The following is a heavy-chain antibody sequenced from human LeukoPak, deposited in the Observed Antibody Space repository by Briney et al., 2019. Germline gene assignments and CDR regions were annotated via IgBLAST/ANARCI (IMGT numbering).Heavy chain of an antibody. CDR3: ASQWYNNIIDP. CDR2: IYYSGST. V-gene: IGHV4-59*08. CDR1: GGSISSYY. Sequence: SETLSLTCTVSGGSISSYYWSWIRQPPGKGLEWIGYIYYSGSTNYNPSLKSRITISIDTSKNQFSLRLSSVTAADTAMYYCASQWYNNIIDPWGQETRLPSPQ. J-gene: IGHJ5*02. D-gene: IGHD1-1*01.